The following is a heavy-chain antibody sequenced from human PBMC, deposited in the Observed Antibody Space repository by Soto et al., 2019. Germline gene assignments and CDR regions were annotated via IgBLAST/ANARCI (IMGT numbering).Heavy chain of an antibody. CDR1: GGSISPYY. J-gene: IGHJ6*02. CDR3: ARSDRAWAAGLYYYCGMDV. D-gene: IGHD2-15*01. V-gene: IGHV4-59*01. Sequence: SETLSLTCTVSGGSISPYYWSWIRRPPGKGLEWIGYIYYSGSTNYNPSLKSQVTISVDTSKNQFSLKLTSVTAADTAVYYCARSDRAWAAGLYYYCGMDVWGQGTTVTVSS. CDR2: IYYSGST.